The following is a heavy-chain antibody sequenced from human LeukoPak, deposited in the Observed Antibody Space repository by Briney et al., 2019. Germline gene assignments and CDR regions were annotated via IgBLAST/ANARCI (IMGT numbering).Heavy chain of an antibody. V-gene: IGHV3-23*01. CDR3: AKGFGYCSGGSCFDY. CDR1: GFTFSSYA. D-gene: IGHD2-15*01. Sequence: GGSLRLSCAASGFTFSSYAMSWVRRAPGKGLEWVSAISRSGGSTYYADSVKGRFTISRDNSQNTLYLQMNSLRAEDTAVYYCAKGFGYCSGGSCFDYWGQGTLVTVSS. J-gene: IGHJ4*02. CDR2: ISRSGGST.